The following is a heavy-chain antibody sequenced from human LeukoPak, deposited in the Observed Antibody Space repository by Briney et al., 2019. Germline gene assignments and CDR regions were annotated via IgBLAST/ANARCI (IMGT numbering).Heavy chain of an antibody. Sequence: GGSLRLSCAASGFTSSSYGMHWVRQAPGKGLEWVAVISYDGSNKYYADSVKGRFTISRDNSKNTLYLQMNSLRAEDTAVYYCAKLLRIAAAPHRDWGQGTLVTVSS. CDR3: AKLLRIAAAPHRD. J-gene: IGHJ4*02. CDR1: GFTSSSYG. V-gene: IGHV3-30*18. D-gene: IGHD6-13*01. CDR2: ISYDGSNK.